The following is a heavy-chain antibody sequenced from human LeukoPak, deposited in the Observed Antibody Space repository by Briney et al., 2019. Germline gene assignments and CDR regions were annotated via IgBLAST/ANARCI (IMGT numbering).Heavy chain of an antibody. CDR3: ARRPGSGWFFDY. D-gene: IGHD6-19*01. CDR1: GGSISSSDYY. V-gene: IGHV4-39*01. J-gene: IGHJ4*02. Sequence: SETLSLTCTVSGGSISSSDYYWGWIRQPPGKAVEWIGTIHYDGTTYYNPSLKSRVTISVDTSNNQFSLKVTSVTAADTAVFYCARRPGSGWFFDYWGQGTLATVSS. CDR2: IHYDGTT.